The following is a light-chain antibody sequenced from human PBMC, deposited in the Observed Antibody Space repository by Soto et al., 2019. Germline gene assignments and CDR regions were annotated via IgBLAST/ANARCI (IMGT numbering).Light chain of an antibody. Sequence: QSVLPQPPSVSAAPGQKVTISCSGSSSNIGNNYVSWYQQLPGTAPKLLIYENNKRPSGIPDRFSGSKSGTSATLGITGLQTGDEADYYCGTWDSSLSAGGVFGTGTKGTAL. V-gene: IGLV1-51*02. CDR1: SSNIGNNY. CDR2: ENN. CDR3: GTWDSSLSAGGV. J-gene: IGLJ1*01.